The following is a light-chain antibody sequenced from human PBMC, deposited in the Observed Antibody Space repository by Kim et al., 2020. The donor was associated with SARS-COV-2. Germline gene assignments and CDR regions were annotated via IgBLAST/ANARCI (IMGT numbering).Light chain of an antibody. CDR2: GRN. J-gene: IGLJ3*02. CDR1: SLRNYY. CDR3: NSRDSSGNHLV. Sequence: SSELTQDPAVSVALGQTVRITCQGDSLRNYYASWYQQKPRQAPVVVIYGRNDRPSGIPDRFSGSNSGNTASLTITGAQAEDEANYYCNSRDSSGNHLVFGGGTKLNVL. V-gene: IGLV3-19*01.